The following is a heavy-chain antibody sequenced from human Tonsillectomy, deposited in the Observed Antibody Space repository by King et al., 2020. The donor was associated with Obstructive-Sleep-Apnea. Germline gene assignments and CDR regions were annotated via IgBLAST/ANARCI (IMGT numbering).Heavy chain of an antibody. CDR1: DGSISSSNYY. Sequence: MQLQESGPGLVKPSETLSLTCTVSDGSISSSNYYWGWIRQPPGKGLEWIGSIYYSGSTYYNPSLKSRVTISVDTSKNQFSLKLSSVTAADTAVYYCARDPYSYFDYWGQGTLVTVSS. D-gene: IGHD1-26*01. J-gene: IGHJ4*02. CDR2: IYYSGST. CDR3: ARDPYSYFDY. V-gene: IGHV4-39*07.